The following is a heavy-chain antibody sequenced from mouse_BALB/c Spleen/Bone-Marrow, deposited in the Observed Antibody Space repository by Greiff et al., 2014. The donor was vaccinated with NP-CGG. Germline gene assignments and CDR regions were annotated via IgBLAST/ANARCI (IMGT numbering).Heavy chain of an antibody. CDR2: ISDGGNYT. J-gene: IGHJ3*01. Sequence: VQLQQSGGALVKPGGSLKLSCAASGFTFSDYFMYWVRQTPEKRLEWVATISDGGNYTCYPDSVKGRFTISRDNAKNNLHLQVNSLKSEDTAKYFCARDGDYRYAWFAFWGQGTLVTVSA. V-gene: IGHV5-4*02. CDR3: ARDGDYRYAWFAF. CDR1: GFTFSDYF. D-gene: IGHD2-14*01.